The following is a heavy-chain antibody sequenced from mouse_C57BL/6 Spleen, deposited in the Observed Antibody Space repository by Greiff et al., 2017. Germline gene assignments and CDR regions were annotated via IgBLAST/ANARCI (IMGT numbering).Heavy chain of an antibody. CDR2: IYPRSGNT. V-gene: IGHV1-81*01. J-gene: IGHJ1*03. D-gene: IGHD1-1*01. Sequence: VQLQESGAELARPGASVKLSCKASGYTFTSYGISWVKQRTGQGLEWIGEIYPRSGNTYYNEKFKGKATLTAAKSSSTAYMELSSLTSEASAVYVCAREDYYGSGKEYFDVWGTGTTVTVSS. CDR1: GYTFTSYG. CDR3: AREDYYGSGKEYFDV.